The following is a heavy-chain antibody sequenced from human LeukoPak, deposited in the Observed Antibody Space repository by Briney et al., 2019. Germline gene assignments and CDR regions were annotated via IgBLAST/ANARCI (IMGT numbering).Heavy chain of an antibody. V-gene: IGHV3-23*01. Sequence: GSLRLSCAVSGFISSSYVMSWVRQAPGKGLEWVSVISGSGGSTFYADSVKGRFTSSRDSSKNTLYLQMNSLRAEDTAVYYCAKGQEWLPPHYYYYYYMDVWGKGTTVTVSS. CDR2: ISGSGGST. CDR3: AKGQEWLPPHYYYYYYMDV. J-gene: IGHJ6*03. D-gene: IGHD3-3*01. CDR1: GFISSSYV.